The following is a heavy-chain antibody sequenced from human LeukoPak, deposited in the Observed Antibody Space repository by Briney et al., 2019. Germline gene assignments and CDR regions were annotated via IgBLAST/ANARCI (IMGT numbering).Heavy chain of an antibody. CDR3: AKVVELATLTGDSYTYSYHMDV. Sequence: GESLKTSCKGSGYSFSTYWIGWVRQMPGKGLEWMGFIYPGDSDTRYSPSFQGQVTISADKSITTAYLQWSSLKASDTAMYYCAKVVELATLTGDSYTYSYHMDVWGKGTVVTVSS. CDR1: GYSFSTYW. V-gene: IGHV5-51*01. D-gene: IGHD5-24*01. CDR2: IYPGDSDT. J-gene: IGHJ6*03.